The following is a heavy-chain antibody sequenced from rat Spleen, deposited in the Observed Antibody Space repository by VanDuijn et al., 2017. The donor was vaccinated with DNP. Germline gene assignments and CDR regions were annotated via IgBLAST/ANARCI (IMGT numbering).Heavy chain of an antibody. V-gene: IGHV5-7*01. CDR1: GFSFSDYN. CDR2: ISYDGSDT. Sequence: EVQLVESGGGLVQPGRSLRLSCAASGFSFSDYNMAWVRQAPKKGLEWVATISYDGSDTHYRDSVKGRFTVSRDNAQHTLYLQMDSLRSEDTATYYCARPDYWGQGTLVTVSS. J-gene: IGHJ3*01. CDR3: ARPDY.